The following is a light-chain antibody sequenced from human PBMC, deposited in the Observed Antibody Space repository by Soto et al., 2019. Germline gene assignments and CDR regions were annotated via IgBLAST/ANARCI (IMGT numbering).Light chain of an antibody. V-gene: IGLV1-51*01. J-gene: IGLJ2*01. Sequence: QSVLTQPPSVSAAPGQKVTISCSGSTSNIGNNDVSWYQQLPGTAPKLLIYDNNKRPSGIPDRFSGSKSGTSATLGITGLQTGDEADYYCGTWDNSLSAGAVFGGGTKVTVL. CDR3: GTWDNSLSAGAV. CDR2: DNN. CDR1: TSNIGNND.